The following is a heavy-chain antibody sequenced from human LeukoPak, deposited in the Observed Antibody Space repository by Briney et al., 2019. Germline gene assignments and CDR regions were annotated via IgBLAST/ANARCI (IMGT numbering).Heavy chain of an antibody. CDR3: ARLQSAREVVVTSIDY. J-gene: IGHJ4*02. D-gene: IGHD2-21*02. CDR2: ISSSSSYI. Sequence: GGSLRLSCAASGFTFSSYDMHWVRQAPGKGLEWVSYISSSSSYIYYADSVKGRFTISRDNAKNSVYLQMNSLRAEDTAVYYCARLQSAREVVVTSIDYWGQGTLVTVSS. V-gene: IGHV3-21*01. CDR1: GFTFSSYD.